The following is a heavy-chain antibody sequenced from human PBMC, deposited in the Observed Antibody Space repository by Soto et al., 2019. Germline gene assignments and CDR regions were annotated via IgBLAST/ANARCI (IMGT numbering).Heavy chain of an antibody. Sequence: GESRKISCKGSGYSFTSYWIGGVRQMPGKGLEWMGIIYPGDSDTRYSPSFQGQVTISADKSISTAYLQWSSLKASDTAMYYCARQGKYFVLLIGYPTYGMVVWGPGTT. CDR3: ARQGKYFVLLIGYPTYGMVV. CDR2: IYPGDSDT. V-gene: IGHV5-51*01. J-gene: IGHJ6*02. D-gene: IGHD3-3*01. CDR1: GYSFTSYW.